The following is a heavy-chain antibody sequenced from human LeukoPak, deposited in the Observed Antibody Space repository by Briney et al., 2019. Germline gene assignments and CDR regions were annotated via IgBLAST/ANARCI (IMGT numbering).Heavy chain of an antibody. CDR3: ARADSSAYFYPLDY. D-gene: IGHD3-22*01. J-gene: IGHJ4*02. CDR1: GGSISSTSYY. V-gene: IGHV4-39*01. CDR2: TYYSESP. Sequence: PSETLSLTCTVSGGSISSTSYYWGWIRQPPGKGREWIVSTYYSESPYYKSSLKSRVTISLDTSKNQFSLKLSSVTAADTAVYYCARADSSAYFYPLDYWGQGTLVTVSS.